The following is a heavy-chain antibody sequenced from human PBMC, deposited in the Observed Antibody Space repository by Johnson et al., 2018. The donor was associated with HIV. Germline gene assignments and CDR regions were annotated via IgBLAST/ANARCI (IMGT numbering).Heavy chain of an antibody. CDR3: ARIPGSGWDHDAFDI. CDR2: ISKSGSTI. V-gene: IGHV3-48*04. J-gene: IGHJ3*02. D-gene: IGHD6-19*01. CDR1: GFPFSRFV. Sequence: VQLVESGGGLVQPGGSLSLSCAGSGFPFSRFVMTWVRQAPGKGLEWISYISKSGSTIYYADSVKGRFTISRDNAKNSLYLQMNSLRAEDTAVYYCARIPGSGWDHDAFDIWGQGTMVTVSS.